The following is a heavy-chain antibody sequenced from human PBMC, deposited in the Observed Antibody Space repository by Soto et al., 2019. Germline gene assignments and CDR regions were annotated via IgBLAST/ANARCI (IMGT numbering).Heavy chain of an antibody. CDR1: GYTFTSYD. CDR3: ARGLHSHKITMVRGVIITYYYYYMDV. V-gene: IGHV1-8*01. CDR2: MNPNSGNT. J-gene: IGHJ6*03. D-gene: IGHD3-10*01. Sequence: ASVKVSCKASGYTFTSYDINWVRQATGQGLEWMGWMNPNSGNTGYAQKFQGRVTMTRNTSISTAYMELSSLRSEDTAVYYCARGLHSHKITMVRGVIITYYYYYMDVWGKGTTVTVSS.